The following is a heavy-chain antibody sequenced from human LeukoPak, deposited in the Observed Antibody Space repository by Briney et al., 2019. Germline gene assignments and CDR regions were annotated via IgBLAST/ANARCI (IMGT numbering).Heavy chain of an antibody. J-gene: IGHJ5*02. D-gene: IGHD3-10*01. CDR2: INHSGST. V-gene: IGHV4-34*01. CDR1: GGSFSGYY. CDR3: ARGQAGFGGNWFDP. Sequence: SETLSLTCAVYGGSFSGYYWSWIRQPPGKGLEWIGEINHSGSTNYNPSLKSRVTISVDTSKNQFSLKLSSVTAADTAVYYCARGQAGFGGNWFDPWGQGTLVTVSS.